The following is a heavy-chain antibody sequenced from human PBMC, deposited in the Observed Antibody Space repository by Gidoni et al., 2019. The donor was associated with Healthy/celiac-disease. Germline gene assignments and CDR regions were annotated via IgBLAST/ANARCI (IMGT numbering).Heavy chain of an antibody. CDR1: GFTFSSYS. CDR3: ARDRRIAVAGTVDY. CDR2: ISRSSSYI. Sequence: ELQLVESGGGLVKPGGSLRLSCAASGFTFSSYSMNWVRQAPGKGLEWVSSISRSSSYIYYADSVKGRFTISRDNAKNSLYLQMNSLRAEDTAVYYCARDRRIAVAGTVDYWGQGTLVTVSS. V-gene: IGHV3-21*01. J-gene: IGHJ4*02. D-gene: IGHD6-19*01.